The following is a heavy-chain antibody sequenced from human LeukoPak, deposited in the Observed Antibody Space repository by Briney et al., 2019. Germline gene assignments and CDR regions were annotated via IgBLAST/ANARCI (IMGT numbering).Heavy chain of an antibody. CDR3: AREYTAVAGTYFDY. Sequence: GGSLRLSCAASGFTFSSYSMNWVRQAPGKGLEWVSSISSSSSNIYYADSVKGRFTISRDNAKNSLYLQMNSLRAEDTAVYYCAREYTAVAGTYFDYWGQGTLVTVSS. J-gene: IGHJ4*02. CDR1: GFTFSSYS. V-gene: IGHV3-21*01. D-gene: IGHD6-19*01. CDR2: ISSSSSNI.